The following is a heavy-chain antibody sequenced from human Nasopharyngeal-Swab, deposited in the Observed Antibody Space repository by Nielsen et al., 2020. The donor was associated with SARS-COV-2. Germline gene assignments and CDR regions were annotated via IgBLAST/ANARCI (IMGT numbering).Heavy chain of an antibody. V-gene: IGHV4-59*01. D-gene: IGHD3-22*01. CDR3: ARARTHYYDSSGYLYYFDY. CDR2: IYYSGST. Sequence: SETLSLTCAVSGGSISSYYWSWIRQPPGKGLEWIGYIYYSGSTNYNPSLKSRVTISVGTSKNQFSLKLSSVTAADTAVYYCARARTHYYDSSGYLYYFDYWGQGTLDTVSS. CDR1: GGSISSYY. J-gene: IGHJ4*02.